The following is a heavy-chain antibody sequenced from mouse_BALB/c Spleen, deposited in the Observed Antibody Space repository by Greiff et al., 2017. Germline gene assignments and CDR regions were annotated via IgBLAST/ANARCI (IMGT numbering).Heavy chain of an antibody. CDR3: ASNYYFDY. D-gene: IGHD4-1*02. Sequence: EVNLVESGAELVKPGASVKLSCTASGFNIKDTYMHWVKQRPEQGLEWIGRIDPANGNTKYDPKFQGKATITADTSSNTAYLQLSSLTSEDTAVYYCASNYYFDYWGQGTTLTVSS. CDR2: IDPANGNT. V-gene: IGHV14-3*02. J-gene: IGHJ2*01. CDR1: GFNIKDTY.